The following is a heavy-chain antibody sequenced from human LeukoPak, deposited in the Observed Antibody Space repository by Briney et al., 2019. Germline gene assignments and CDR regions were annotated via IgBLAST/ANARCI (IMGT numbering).Heavy chain of an antibody. CDR1: GGSISSSSYY. CDR2: IYYSGST. D-gene: IGHD6-19*01. J-gene: IGHJ5*02. CDR3: ARDTGIAVAGTLRWFDP. V-gene: IGHV4-39*07. Sequence: SETLSLTCTVSGGSISSSSYYWGWIRQPPGKGLEWIGSIYYSGSTYYNPSLKSRVTISVDTSKNQFSLKLSSVTAADTAVYYCARDTGIAVAGTLRWFDPWGQGTLVTVSS.